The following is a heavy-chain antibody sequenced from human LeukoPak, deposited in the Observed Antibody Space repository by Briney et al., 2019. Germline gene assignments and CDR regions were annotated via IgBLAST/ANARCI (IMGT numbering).Heavy chain of an antibody. CDR1: GFTFRSYW. CDR2: IKYDRSAR. Sequence: GGSLRLSCAASGFTFRSYWMSWVRQAPGKGLEWVANIKYDRSARMYLDSVKGRLTIFRDNDKNTLYLQMSSLRAEDTAIYYCVRDERATVTTYRLDPWGQGTLVTVSS. V-gene: IGHV3-7*01. D-gene: IGHD4-11*01. J-gene: IGHJ5*02. CDR3: VRDERATVTTYRLDP.